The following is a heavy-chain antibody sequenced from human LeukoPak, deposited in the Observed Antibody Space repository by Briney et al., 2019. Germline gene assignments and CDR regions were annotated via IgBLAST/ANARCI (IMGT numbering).Heavy chain of an antibody. J-gene: IGHJ4*02. D-gene: IGHD3-3*01. CDR2: IVVGSGNT. V-gene: IGHV1-58*02. CDR1: GFTFTSSA. Sequence: ASVKVSCKASGFTFTSSAMQWVRQARGQRLEWIGWIVVGSGNTNYAQKSQERVAITRDMSTSTAYMELSSLRSEATAVYYCAADPYYDFWSGYFNFDYWGQGTLVTVSS. CDR3: AADPYYDFWSGYFNFDY.